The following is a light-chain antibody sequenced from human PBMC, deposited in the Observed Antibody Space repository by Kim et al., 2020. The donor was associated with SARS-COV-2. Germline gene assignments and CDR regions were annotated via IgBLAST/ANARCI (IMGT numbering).Light chain of an antibody. V-gene: IGKV1-5*03. CDR3: QQYNIFSRT. CDR1: QSISSW. Sequence: DIQMTQSPSTLSASVGDRVTITCRASQSISSWLAWYQQKPGKAPALLIYKASILQPGVPSRFSGSGSGTEFTLSIDGLQPDDLATYYCQQYNIFSRTFGQGTKVDIK. J-gene: IGKJ1*01. CDR2: KAS.